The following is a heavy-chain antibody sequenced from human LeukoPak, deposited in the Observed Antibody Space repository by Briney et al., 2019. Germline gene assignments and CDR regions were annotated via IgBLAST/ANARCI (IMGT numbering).Heavy chain of an antibody. D-gene: IGHD3-22*01. V-gene: IGHV1-24*01. CDR1: GYTLTELS. CDR2: FDPEDGET. CDR3: ATGRQNYYDSSSYYHSRGFDP. Sequence: ASVKVSCKVSGYTLTELSMHWVRQAPGKGLEWMGGFDPEDGETIYAQKFQGRVTMTEDTSTDTAYMELSSLRSEDTAVYYCATGRQNYYDSSSYYHSRGFDPWGQGTLVTVSS. J-gene: IGHJ5*02.